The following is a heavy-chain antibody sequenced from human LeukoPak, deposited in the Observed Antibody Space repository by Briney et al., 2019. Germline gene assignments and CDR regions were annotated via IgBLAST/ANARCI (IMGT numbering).Heavy chain of an antibody. CDR2: IYYSGST. V-gene: IGHV4-59*01. D-gene: IGHD3-10*01. Sequence: SETLSLTCTVSGGSISSYYWSWIRQPPGKGLEWIGYIYYSGSTNYNPSLKSRVTISVDTSKNQFSLKLSSVTAADTAVYYCARDLYYGSGTYGNWFDPWGQGILVTVSS. J-gene: IGHJ5*02. CDR3: ARDLYYGSGTYGNWFDP. CDR1: GGSISSYY.